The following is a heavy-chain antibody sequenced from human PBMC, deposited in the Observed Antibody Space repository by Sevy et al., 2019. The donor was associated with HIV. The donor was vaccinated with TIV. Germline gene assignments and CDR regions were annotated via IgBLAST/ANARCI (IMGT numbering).Heavy chain of an antibody. CDR2: TSYGGSHK. J-gene: IGHJ1*01. CDR1: GFIFSNFA. Sequence: GGSLRLSCTVSGFIFSNFAMHWVRQAPGKGLEWVAVTSYGGSHKYYADSVKGRFTVSRDNSRNIPSLEMSSLRRDDTAVYYCARGENDDEFFQYWGQGTLVTVSS. D-gene: IGHD1-26*01. V-gene: IGHV3-30*04. CDR3: ARGENDDEFFQY.